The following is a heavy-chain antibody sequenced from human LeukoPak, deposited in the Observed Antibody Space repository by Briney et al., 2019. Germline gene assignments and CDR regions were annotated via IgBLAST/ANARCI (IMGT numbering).Heavy chain of an antibody. D-gene: IGHD3-16*01. CDR2: IRSKAYGGTT. Sequence: PSGGSLRLSCTASGFTFGDYAMSWVRQAPGKGLEWVGFIRSKAYGGTTEYAASVKGRFTISRDDSKSIAYLQMNSLKTEDTAVYYCTRDLGGGALYYYYYGMDVWGQGTTVTVSS. J-gene: IGHJ6*02. CDR1: GFTFGDYA. V-gene: IGHV3-49*04. CDR3: TRDLGGGALYYYYYGMDV.